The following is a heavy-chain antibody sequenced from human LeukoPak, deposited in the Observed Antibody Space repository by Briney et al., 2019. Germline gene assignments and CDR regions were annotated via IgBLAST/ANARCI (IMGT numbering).Heavy chain of an antibody. CDR3: AREGYGDYAPYFDY. Sequence: ASVKRSGKASRGTFSSFAISWVRQAPGQGLEWMGGFIPIFGTANYAQKFQGRVTITADESTSTAYVELSSLRSEDPSVYYCAREGYGDYAPYFDYWGQGTLVTVSS. V-gene: IGHV1-69*13. CDR1: RGTFSSFA. J-gene: IGHJ4*02. D-gene: IGHD4-17*01. CDR2: FIPIFGTA.